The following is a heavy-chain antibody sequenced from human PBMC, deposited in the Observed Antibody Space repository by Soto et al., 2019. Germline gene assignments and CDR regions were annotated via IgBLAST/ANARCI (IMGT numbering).Heavy chain of an antibody. V-gene: IGHV3-23*01. CDR1: GFTFSSYA. Sequence: GGSLRLSCAASGFTFSSYAMTWVRQAPGKGPEWVLAISGSGSNTYYADSVKGRFTISRDNSKNTLDLQMNSLRAEDTALYYCARDFYGMDVWGQGTTVTVSS. CDR3: ARDFYGMDV. CDR2: ISGSGSNT. J-gene: IGHJ6*02.